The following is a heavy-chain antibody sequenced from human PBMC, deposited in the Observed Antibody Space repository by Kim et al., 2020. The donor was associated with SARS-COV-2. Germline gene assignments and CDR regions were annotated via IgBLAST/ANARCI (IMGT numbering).Heavy chain of an antibody. CDR1: GGSISSSSYY. V-gene: IGHV4-39*01. CDR3: ARKRNTAMPSH. J-gene: IGHJ4*02. CDR2: IYYSGST. Sequence: SETLSLTCTVSGGSISSSSYYWGWIRQPPGKGLEWIGSIYYSGSTYYNPSLKSRVTISVDTSKNQFSLKLSSVTAADTAVYYCARKRNTAMPSHWGQGTLVTVSS. D-gene: IGHD5-18*01.